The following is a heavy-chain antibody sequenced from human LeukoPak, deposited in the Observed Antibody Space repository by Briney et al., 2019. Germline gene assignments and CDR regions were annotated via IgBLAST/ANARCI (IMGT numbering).Heavy chain of an antibody. J-gene: IGHJ5*02. Sequence: PSETLSLTCSVSGGSISSSTYYWGWIRQPPGKGLEWIGNIYNSGSTYYNPSLKGRVTISVDTSKNQFSLKLSSVTAADTAVYYCARQAYSSNLGWFDPWGQGTLVTVSS. D-gene: IGHD6-13*01. CDR2: IYNSGST. CDR3: ARQAYSSNLGWFDP. V-gene: IGHV4-39*01. CDR1: GGSISSSTYY.